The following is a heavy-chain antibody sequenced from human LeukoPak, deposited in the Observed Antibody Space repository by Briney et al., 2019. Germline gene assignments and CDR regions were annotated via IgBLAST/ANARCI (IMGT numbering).Heavy chain of an antibody. V-gene: IGHV4-59*01. CDR3: AREAAPGTGGFDY. CDR1: GGAISSYY. D-gene: IGHD6-13*01. CDR2: IYHSGST. Sequence: PSETLSLTCTVSGGAISSYYWSWLRQPPGKGLKWIGCIYHSGSTNYNPSLQSRVAISVDSSKNQFSLNVRSVTAADTAVYYCAREAAPGTGGFDYWGPGTLVTVSS. J-gene: IGHJ4*02.